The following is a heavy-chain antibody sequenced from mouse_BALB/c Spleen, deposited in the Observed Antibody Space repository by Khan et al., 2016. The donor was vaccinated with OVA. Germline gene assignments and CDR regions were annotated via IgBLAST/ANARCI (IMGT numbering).Heavy chain of an antibody. J-gene: IGHJ3*01. CDR3: ARRDYGSSYPGFVY. D-gene: IGHD1-1*01. Sequence: QVQLQQPGPELVKPGASVKMSCKASGYSFTDYIISWVKRRTGQGLQWIGEIYPGSGSIYSNEKFKGKATLTADKSSNTAYMQLSSLTSEDSAVYFCARRDYGSSYPGFVYWGQGNLVTVS. CDR1: GYSFTDYI. CDR2: IYPGSGSI. V-gene: IGHV1-77*01.